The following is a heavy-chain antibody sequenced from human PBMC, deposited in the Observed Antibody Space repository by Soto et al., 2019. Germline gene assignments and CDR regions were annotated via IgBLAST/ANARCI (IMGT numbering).Heavy chain of an antibody. CDR3: ATDLIAVAHPEKPF. V-gene: IGHV3-30*03. CDR2: ISYDGSNK. J-gene: IGHJ4*02. Sequence: QVQLVESGGGVVQPGRSLRLSCAASGFTFSSYGMHWVRQAPGKGLEWVAVISYDGSNKYYADSVKGRFTISRDNSKNKLYLQMNSLRAEDTAVYYCATDLIAVAHPEKPFWGQGTLVTVSS. D-gene: IGHD6-19*01. CDR1: GFTFSSYG.